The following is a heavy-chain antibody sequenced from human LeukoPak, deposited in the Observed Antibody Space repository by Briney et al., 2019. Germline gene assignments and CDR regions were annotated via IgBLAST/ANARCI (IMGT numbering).Heavy chain of an antibody. J-gene: IGHJ4*02. CDR2: ISSSGSTI. CDR1: GFTFSSYE. V-gene: IGHV3-48*03. D-gene: IGHD1-14*01. CDR3: AKERNPTRKYYFDY. Sequence: GGSLRLSCAASGFTFSSYEMNWVRQAPGKGLEWVSYISSSGSTIYYADSVKGRFTISRDNAKNSLYLQMNSLRAEDTAVYYCAKERNPTRKYYFDYWGQGTLVTVSS.